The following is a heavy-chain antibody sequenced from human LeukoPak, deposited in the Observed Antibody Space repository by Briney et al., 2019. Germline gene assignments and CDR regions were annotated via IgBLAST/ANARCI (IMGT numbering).Heavy chain of an antibody. J-gene: IGHJ4*02. Sequence: GASVKVSCKASGYSFVTSDINWVRQAAGQGLEWMGWTNPLSGNTGYAQKFQGRVTMTRNTSTGTAYMELSSLRSEDTAVYYCVRSLAVDGTRAYWGQGTPVIVSS. CDR2: TNPLSGNT. CDR3: VRSLAVDGTRAY. CDR1: GYSFVTSD. D-gene: IGHD6-19*01. V-gene: IGHV1-8*01.